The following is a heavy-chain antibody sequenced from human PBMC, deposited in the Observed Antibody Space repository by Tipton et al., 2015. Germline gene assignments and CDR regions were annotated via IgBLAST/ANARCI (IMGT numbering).Heavy chain of an antibody. CDR2: ISHSGNT. Sequence: LRLSCTVSGGSINNNYWSWIRQPPGKGLEWIGSISHSGNTYYNPSLKSRVTMSRDTSKNQFSLKLSSVTAADTAVYYCATGRSIAARPFDYWGQGTLVTVSS. V-gene: IGHV4-59*04. CDR3: ATGRSIAARPFDY. D-gene: IGHD6-6*01. CDR1: GGSINNNY. J-gene: IGHJ4*02.